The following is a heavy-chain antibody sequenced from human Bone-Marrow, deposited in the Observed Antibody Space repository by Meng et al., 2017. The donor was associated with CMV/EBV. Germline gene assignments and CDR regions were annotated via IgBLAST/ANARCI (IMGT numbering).Heavy chain of an antibody. J-gene: IGHJ4*02. CDR1: GGSISSYY. V-gene: IGHV4-59*01. CDR3: AKVFQSSVVVTHY. Sequence: SETLSLTCTVSGGSISSYYWSWIRQPPGKGLEWIGYIYYSGSTNYNPSLKSRVTISVDTSKNQFSLKLSSVTAADTAVYYCAKVFQSSVVVTHYWGRGTLVTGSS. D-gene: IGHD4-23*01. CDR2: IYYSGST.